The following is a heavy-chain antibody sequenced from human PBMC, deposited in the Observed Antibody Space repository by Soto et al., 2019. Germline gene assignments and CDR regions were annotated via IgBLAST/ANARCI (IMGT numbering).Heavy chain of an antibody. V-gene: IGHV4-39*01. J-gene: IGHJ6*02. CDR2: IYYSGST. Sequence: PSETLSLTCTVSGGSISSSSYYWGWIRQPPGKGLEWIGSIYYSGSTYYNPSLKSRVTISVDTSKNQFSLKLSSVTAADTAVYYCAGSLRYGYYYYYGMDVWDQGTTVTVSS. CDR1: GGSISSSSYY. CDR3: AGSLRYGYYYYYGMDV. D-gene: IGHD1-20*01.